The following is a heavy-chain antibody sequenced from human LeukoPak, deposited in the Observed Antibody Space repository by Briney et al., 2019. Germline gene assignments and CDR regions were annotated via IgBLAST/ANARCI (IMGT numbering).Heavy chain of an antibody. Sequence: SETLSLTCAVSGYSISSGYYWGWIRQPPGKGLEWIGSIYPSGSTYYNPSLKSRVTISVDTSKNQFSLKLSSVTAADTAVYYCARLLPLDSSSCDYWGQGTLVTVSS. CDR1: GYSISSGYY. CDR2: IYPSGST. CDR3: ARLLPLDSSSCDY. D-gene: IGHD6-13*01. J-gene: IGHJ4*02. V-gene: IGHV4-38-2*01.